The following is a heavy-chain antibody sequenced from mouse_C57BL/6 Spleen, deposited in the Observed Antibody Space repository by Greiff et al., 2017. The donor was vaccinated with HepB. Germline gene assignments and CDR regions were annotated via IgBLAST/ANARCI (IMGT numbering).Heavy chain of an antibody. CDR1: GYTFTEYT. D-gene: IGHD1-1*01. CDR2: FYPGSGSI. V-gene: IGHV1-62-2*01. CDR3: ARHELPNYYGSSWFAY. Sequence: VKLMESGAELVKPGASVKLSCKASGYTFTEYTIHWVKQRSGQGLEWIGWFYPGSGSIKYNEKFKDKATLTADKSSSTVYMELSRLTSEDSAVYFCARHELPNYYGSSWFAYWGQGTLVTVSA. J-gene: IGHJ3*01.